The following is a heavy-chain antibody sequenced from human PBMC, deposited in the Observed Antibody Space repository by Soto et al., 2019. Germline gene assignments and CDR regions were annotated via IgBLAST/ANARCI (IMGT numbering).Heavy chain of an antibody. Sequence: GGSLRLSCAASGFTFSDYYMSWIRQAPGKGLEWVSYISSSSSYTNYADSVKGRFTISRDNAKNSLYLQMNSLRAEDTAVYYCARVGSSGWYFVDYWGQGTLVTVSS. J-gene: IGHJ4*02. CDR2: ISSSSSYT. CDR3: ARVGSSGWYFVDY. CDR1: GFTFSDYY. V-gene: IGHV3-11*06. D-gene: IGHD6-19*01.